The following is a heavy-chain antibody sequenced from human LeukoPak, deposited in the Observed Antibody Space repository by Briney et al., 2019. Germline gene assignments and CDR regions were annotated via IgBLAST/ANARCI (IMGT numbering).Heavy chain of an antibody. V-gene: IGHV3-48*03. CDR1: GFTFSRYG. CDR2: ISSGGSTI. J-gene: IGHJ4*02. CDR3: AREQSYYYDSSGYYYFDY. Sequence: GGSLRLSCAASGFTFSRYGMNWVRQAPGKGLEWVSYISSGGSTIYYADSVKGRFTISRDNAKNSLYLQMNSLRAEDTAVYYCAREQSYYYDSSGYYYFDYWGQGTLVAVSS. D-gene: IGHD3-22*01.